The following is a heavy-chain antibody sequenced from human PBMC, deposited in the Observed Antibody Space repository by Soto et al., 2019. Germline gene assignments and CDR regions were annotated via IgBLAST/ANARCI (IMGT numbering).Heavy chain of an antibody. D-gene: IGHD1-26*01. CDR3: ATEGYSGSMDV. J-gene: IGHJ6*02. CDR1: GFTFSTYW. Sequence: EVQLVDSGGGLVQPGGSLRLSCAASGFTFSTYWMHWVRQAPGKGLVWVSRIYTDGSSTDYADSVKGRFTFSRDNTENTLYLQMNSLTAEDTAVYYCATEGYSGSMDVWGQGTTVTVSS. CDR2: IYTDGSST. V-gene: IGHV3-74*01.